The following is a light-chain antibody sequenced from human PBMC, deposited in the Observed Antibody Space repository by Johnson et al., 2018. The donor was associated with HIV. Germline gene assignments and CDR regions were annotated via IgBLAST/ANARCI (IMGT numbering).Light chain of an antibody. CDR3: GTWDSSLSAHNYV. CDR1: SSNIGNNY. Sequence: QSVLTQPPSVSAAPGQKVTISCSGSSSNIGNNYVSWYQQLPGTAPKLLIYDNNKRPSGIPDRFSGSKSGTSATLGITGLQPWDEADYYCGTWDSSLSAHNYVFGTGTKVTVL. CDR2: DNN. V-gene: IGLV1-51*01. J-gene: IGLJ1*01.